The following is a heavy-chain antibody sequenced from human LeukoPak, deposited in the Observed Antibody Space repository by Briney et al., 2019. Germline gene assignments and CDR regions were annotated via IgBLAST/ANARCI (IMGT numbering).Heavy chain of an antibody. V-gene: IGHV1-24*01. Sequence: ASVKVSCKVSGYTLTELSMHWARQVPGKGLEWMGGFDPEEGETIYAQKFQGRVIMTGDTSTDTAYMELSSLRSEDTAVYYCATDGSGDHKYDYGMDVWGQGTTVTVSS. CDR2: FDPEEGET. J-gene: IGHJ6*02. CDR1: GYTLTELS. CDR3: ATDGSGDHKYDYGMDV. D-gene: IGHD4-17*01.